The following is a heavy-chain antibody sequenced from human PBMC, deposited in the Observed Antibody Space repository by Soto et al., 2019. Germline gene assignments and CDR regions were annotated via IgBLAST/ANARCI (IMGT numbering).Heavy chain of an antibody. CDR2: IIPIFGTA. D-gene: IGHD1-26*01. CDR3: ARGGIGGGGDYYYGMDV. J-gene: IGHJ6*02. Sequence: ASVKVSCKASGGTFSSYAISWVRQAPGQGLEWMGGIIPIFGTANYAQKFQGRVTITADESTSTAYMELSSLRSEDTAVYYCARGGIGGGGDYYYGMDVWGQGTTVTVSS. CDR1: GGTFSSYA. V-gene: IGHV1-69*13.